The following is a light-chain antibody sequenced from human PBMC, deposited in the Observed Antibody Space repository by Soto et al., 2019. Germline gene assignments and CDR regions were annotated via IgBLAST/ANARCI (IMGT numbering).Light chain of an antibody. Sequence: DIQMTQSPSSVSASVGDRVIITCRATRDISKWAAWYQQKPGRAPSLLIYAASNFQSGVPSRFSGSGSGTDFTLTISGLQPDDFATYYCQQSHTFPYTFGQGTKLEI. CDR2: AAS. CDR3: QQSHTFPYT. CDR1: RDISKW. V-gene: IGKV1-12*01. J-gene: IGKJ2*01.